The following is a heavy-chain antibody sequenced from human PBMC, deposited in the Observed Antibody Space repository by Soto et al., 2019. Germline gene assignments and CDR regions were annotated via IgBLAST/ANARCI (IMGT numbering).Heavy chain of an antibody. CDR2: IYAGGNT. CDR3: ARVTTFYDILTSSYALNYFDY. J-gene: IGHJ4*02. Sequence: PGGSLRLSCAASGFSVTSNYTTWVRQAPGKGLECVSVIYAGGNTYYPDSVKGRFTISSDNSKNTLFLQMNNLRAEDTAVYYCARVTTFYDILTSSYALNYFDYWGQGTQVTVSS. V-gene: IGHV3-53*01. CDR1: GFSVTSNY. D-gene: IGHD3-9*01.